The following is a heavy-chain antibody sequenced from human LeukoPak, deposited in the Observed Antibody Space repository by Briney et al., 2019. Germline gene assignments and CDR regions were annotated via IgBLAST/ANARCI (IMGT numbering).Heavy chain of an antibody. CDR2: ISGSGGST. CDR3: ARGEGYSYGTFDY. D-gene: IGHD5-18*01. V-gene: IGHV3-23*01. J-gene: IGHJ4*02. Sequence: GGTLRLSCAASGFTFSSYGMSWVRQAPGKGLDWVSTISGSGGSTYYADSVKGRFTISRDNSKNTLYLQMNSLRAEDTAVYYCARGEGYSYGTFDYWGQGTLVTVSS. CDR1: GFTFSSYG.